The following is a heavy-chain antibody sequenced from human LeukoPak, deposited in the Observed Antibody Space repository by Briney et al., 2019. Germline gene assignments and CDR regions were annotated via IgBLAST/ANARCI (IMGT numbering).Heavy chain of an antibody. J-gene: IGHJ4*02. Sequence: SETLSLTCAVYGGSFSGYYWSWIRQPPGKGLEWIGEINHSGSTNYNPSLKSRVTISVDTSKNQFSLKLSSVTAADTAVYYCARAQKLAFDYWGQGTLVTVSS. D-gene: IGHD6-13*01. CDR3: ARAQKLAFDY. CDR1: GGSFSGYY. CDR2: INHSGST. V-gene: IGHV4-34*01.